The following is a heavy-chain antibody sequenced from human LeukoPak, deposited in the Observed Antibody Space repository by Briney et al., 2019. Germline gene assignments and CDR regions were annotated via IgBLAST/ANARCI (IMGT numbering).Heavy chain of an antibody. D-gene: IGHD2-2*01. CDR2: MRPASGDS. CDR3: STEDKYCTTTTCADY. Sequence: ASVKVSCKASGYSFTTYYVHWVRQAPGQGLEWMGYMRPASGDSNFAQKFQDRVTMTRDTSISTAYLELSRLTSDDTTVYYCSTEDKYCTTTTCADYWGQGTLVTVSS. V-gene: IGHV1-2*02. CDR1: GYSFTTYY. J-gene: IGHJ4*02.